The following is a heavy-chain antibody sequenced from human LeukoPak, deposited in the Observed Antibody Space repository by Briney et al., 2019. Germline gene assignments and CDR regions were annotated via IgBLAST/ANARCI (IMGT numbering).Heavy chain of an antibody. Sequence: SVKVSCKASGGTFSSYAISWVRQAPGQGLEWMGGIIPIFGTANYAQKFQGRVTITADESTSTAYMELGSLRSEDTAVYYCARPDCSGGSCYSSWFDPWGQGTLITVSS. V-gene: IGHV1-69*13. CDR3: ARPDCSGGSCYSSWFDP. J-gene: IGHJ5*02. CDR2: IIPIFGTA. D-gene: IGHD2-15*01. CDR1: GGTFSSYA.